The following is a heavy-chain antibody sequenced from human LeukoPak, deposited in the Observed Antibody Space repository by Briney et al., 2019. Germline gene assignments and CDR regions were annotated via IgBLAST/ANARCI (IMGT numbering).Heavy chain of an antibody. V-gene: IGHV4-59*01. J-gene: IGHJ6*02. CDR3: ARVVGIGSSGYQTYYYYYGMDV. Sequence: PSETLSLTCTVSGGSISSYYWSWIRQPPGKGLEWIGYIYYSGSTNYNPSLKSRVTISVDTSKNQFSLKLSSVTAADTAVYYCARVVGIGSSGYQTYYYYYGMDVWGQGTTVTVSS. D-gene: IGHD3-22*01. CDR1: GGSISSYY. CDR2: IYYSGST.